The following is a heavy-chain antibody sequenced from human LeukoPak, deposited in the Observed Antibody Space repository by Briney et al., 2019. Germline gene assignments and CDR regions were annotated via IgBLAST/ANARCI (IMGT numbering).Heavy chain of an antibody. D-gene: IGHD1-1*01. V-gene: IGHV4-34*01. CDR2: INHSGST. J-gene: IGHJ5*02. CDR1: GGSFSGYY. Sequence: MASETLSLTCAVYGGSFSGYYWSWIRQPPGKGLEWIGEINHSGSTNYNPSLKSRVAISVDTSKNQFSLKLSSVTAADTAVYYCARHRPQLELGTWFDPWGQGILVTVSS. CDR3: ARHRPQLELGTWFDP.